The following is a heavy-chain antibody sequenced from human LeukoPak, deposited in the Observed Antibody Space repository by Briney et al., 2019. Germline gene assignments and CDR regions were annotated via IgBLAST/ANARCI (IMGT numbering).Heavy chain of an antibody. D-gene: IGHD3-3*01. CDR2: INHSGSA. J-gene: IGHJ4*02. Sequence: PSETLSLTCAVYGGSFSGYYWSWIRQPPGKGLEWIGEINHSGSANYNPSLKSRVTISVDTSKNQFSLKLSSVTAADTAVYYCATHYDFWSGHDYWGQGTLVTVSS. CDR1: GGSFSGYY. CDR3: ATHYDFWSGHDY. V-gene: IGHV4-34*01.